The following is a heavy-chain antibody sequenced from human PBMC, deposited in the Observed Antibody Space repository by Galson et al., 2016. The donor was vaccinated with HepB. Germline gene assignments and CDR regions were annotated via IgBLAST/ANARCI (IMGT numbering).Heavy chain of an antibody. CDR3: VRSDTGVDAGSHYYGMDV. J-gene: IGHJ6*02. D-gene: IGHD1-26*01. V-gene: IGHV1-8*01. CDR1: GFRFINYD. Sequence: SVKVSCKASGFRFINYDIHWVRQATGQGLEWMGWMNPDSGNTAYAQKFQGRVTMTRDTSMSTAYMELSSLGSEDTAVYFCVRSDTGVDAGSHYYGMDVWGQGTTVIVSS. CDR2: MNPDSGNT.